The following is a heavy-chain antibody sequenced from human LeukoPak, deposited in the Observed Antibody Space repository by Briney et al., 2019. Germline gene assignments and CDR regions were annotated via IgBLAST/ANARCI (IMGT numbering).Heavy chain of an antibody. CDR3: AKDAPGDYDFWSGRGGFDY. V-gene: IGHV3-30*02. J-gene: IGHJ4*02. Sequence: GGSLRLSCAASGFTFSSYGTHWVRQAPGKGLEWVAFIRYDGSNKYYADSVKGRFTISRDNSKNTLYLQMNSLRAEDTAVYYCAKDAPGDYDFWSGRGGFDYWGQGTLVTVSS. D-gene: IGHD3-3*01. CDR2: IRYDGSNK. CDR1: GFTFSSYG.